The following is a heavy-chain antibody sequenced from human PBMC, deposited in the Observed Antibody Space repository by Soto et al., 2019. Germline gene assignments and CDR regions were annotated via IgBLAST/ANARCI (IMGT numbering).Heavy chain of an antibody. Sequence: SETLSLTCTVSGGSISSSSYYWGWIRQPPGKGLEWIGCIYYSGSTYYNPSLKSRVTISVDTSKNQFSLKLSSVTAADTAVYYCARHSSGSWVYYYYMDVWGKGTTVTVSS. J-gene: IGHJ6*03. CDR1: GGSISSSSYY. V-gene: IGHV4-39*01. CDR2: IYYSGST. D-gene: IGHD3-10*01. CDR3: ARHSSGSWVYYYYMDV.